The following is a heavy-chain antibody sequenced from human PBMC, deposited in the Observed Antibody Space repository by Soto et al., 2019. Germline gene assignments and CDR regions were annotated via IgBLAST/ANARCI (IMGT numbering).Heavy chain of an antibody. Sequence: GGAPRISCAAPGLTFNKNLVHRVRQAPGKGLEGVAVISDDGSSKYYAESVKGRFNTSRDNFNNALYLQMNSLRPEDTAVYFCARDLDYSDSSGYRDLFDYWGQGTLVTVSS. V-gene: IGHV3-30*03. CDR3: ARDLDYSDSSGYRDLFDY. D-gene: IGHD3-22*01. CDR1: GLTFNKNL. CDR2: ISDDGSSK. J-gene: IGHJ4*02.